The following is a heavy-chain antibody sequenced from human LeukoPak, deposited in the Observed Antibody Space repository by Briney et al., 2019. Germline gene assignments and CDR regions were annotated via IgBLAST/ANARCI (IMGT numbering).Heavy chain of an antibody. J-gene: IGHJ4*02. D-gene: IGHD3-10*01. CDR2: ISYDGSNK. V-gene: IGHV3-30*18. CDR1: GFTFSSYE. CDR3: AKDAASGSPSGLFDFDY. Sequence: GGSLRLSCAASGFTFSSYEMNWVRQAPGKGLEWVAVISYDGSNKYYADSVKGRFTISRDNSKNTLYLQMNSLRAEDTAVYYCAKDAASGSPSGLFDFDYWGQGTLVTVSS.